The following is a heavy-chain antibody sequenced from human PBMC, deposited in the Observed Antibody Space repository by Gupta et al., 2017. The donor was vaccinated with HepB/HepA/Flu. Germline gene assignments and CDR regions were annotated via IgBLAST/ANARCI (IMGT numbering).Heavy chain of an antibody. CDR3: ARDGDYSNYVLYYGMDV. J-gene: IGHJ6*02. CDR1: GFTFSSYA. CDR2: ISSNGGST. V-gene: IGHV3-64*01. Sequence: EVQLVESGGGLVQPGGSLRLSCAASGFTFSSYAMHWVRQAPGKGLEYVSAISSNGGSTYYANSVKGRFTISRDNSKNTLYLQMGSLRAEDMAVYYCARDGDYSNYVLYYGMDVWGQGTTVTVSS. D-gene: IGHD4-11*01.